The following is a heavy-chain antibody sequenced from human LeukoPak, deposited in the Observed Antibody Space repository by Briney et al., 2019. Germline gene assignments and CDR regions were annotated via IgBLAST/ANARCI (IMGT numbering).Heavy chain of an antibody. J-gene: IGHJ3*02. V-gene: IGHV3-20*04. D-gene: IGHD3-22*01. CDR2: INWNGGGT. Sequence: GGSLRLSCAASGFTFDDYGMSWVRQAPGKGLEWVSGINWNGGGTGYEDSVKGRFTISRDNAKNSLYLQMNSLRAEDTALYYCAKVRIVVVIGGAFDIWGQGTMVTVSS. CDR1: GFTFDDYG. CDR3: AKVRIVVVIGGAFDI.